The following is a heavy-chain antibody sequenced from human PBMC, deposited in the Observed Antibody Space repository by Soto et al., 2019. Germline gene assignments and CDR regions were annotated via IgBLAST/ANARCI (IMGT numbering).Heavy chain of an antibody. CDR1: GVSISSYD. V-gene: IGHV4-59*08. CDR3: ARLAKYNWNDADHGWFDP. J-gene: IGHJ5*02. D-gene: IGHD1-1*01. CDR2: IYYSGST. Sequence: PSETLSLTCTVSGVSISSYDWSWIRQPPGKGLEWIGYIYYSGSTNYNPSLKSRVTISVDTSKNQFSLKLSSVTAADTAVYYCARLAKYNWNDADHGWFDPWGQGTLVTVSS.